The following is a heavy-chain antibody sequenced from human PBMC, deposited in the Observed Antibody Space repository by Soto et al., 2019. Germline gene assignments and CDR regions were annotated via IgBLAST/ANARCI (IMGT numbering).Heavy chain of an antibody. D-gene: IGHD1-20*01. CDR3: AKDIIRSTVYYYGMDV. CDR2: ISYDGSNK. Sequence: GGSLRRSCAASGFTFSSYVMHWVRQAPGKGLEWVAVISYDGSNKYYADSVKGRFTISRDNSKNTLYLQMNSLRAEDTAVYYCAKDIIRSTVYYYGMDVWGQGTTVTVSS. V-gene: IGHV3-30*18. J-gene: IGHJ6*02. CDR1: GFTFSSYV.